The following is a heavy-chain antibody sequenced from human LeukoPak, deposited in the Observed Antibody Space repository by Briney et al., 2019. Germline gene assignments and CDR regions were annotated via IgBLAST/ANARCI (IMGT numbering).Heavy chain of an antibody. CDR3: ARDGVATSKEYYYYYGMDV. CDR2: ISYDGSKK. CDR1: GFTFSSYA. D-gene: IGHD5-12*01. J-gene: IGHJ6*02. Sequence: PGRSLRLSCAASGFTFSSYAMHWVRQAPGKGLEWVAVISYDGSKKYYADSVKGRFTISRDNSKNTLYLQMNSLRAEDTAVYYCARDGVATSKEYYYYYGMDVWGQGTTVTVSS. V-gene: IGHV3-30*04.